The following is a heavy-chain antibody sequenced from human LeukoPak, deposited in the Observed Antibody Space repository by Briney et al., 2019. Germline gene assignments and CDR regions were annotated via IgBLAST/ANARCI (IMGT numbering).Heavy chain of an antibody. Sequence: GGSLRLSCAASRFTFSSYAMSWVRQAPGKGLEWVSGISGGGGSTYYAASVKGRFTISRDNSKNTLYLRMNSLGAEDTAVYYCARDGYSSGDGVSYWGQGTLVTVSS. D-gene: IGHD6-19*01. V-gene: IGHV3-23*01. CDR1: RFTFSSYA. J-gene: IGHJ4*02. CDR3: ARDGYSSGDGVSY. CDR2: ISGGGGST.